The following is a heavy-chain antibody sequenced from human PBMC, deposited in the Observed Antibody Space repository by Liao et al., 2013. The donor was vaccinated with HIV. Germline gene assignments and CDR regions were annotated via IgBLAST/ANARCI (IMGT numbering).Heavy chain of an antibody. Sequence: QVQLQQWGAGLLKPSETLSLTCAVYGGSFSGYYWSWIRQPPGKGLEWIGEINHSGSTNYNPSLKSRVTISIDTSMDQFSLRLSSVTAADTAVYYCARGWADYSSPGDSFDLWGRGTWSLSPQ. J-gene: IGHJ2*01. CDR3: ARGWADYSSPGDSFDL. CDR2: INHSGST. D-gene: IGHD6-13*01. CDR1: GGSFSGYY. V-gene: IGHV4-34*01.